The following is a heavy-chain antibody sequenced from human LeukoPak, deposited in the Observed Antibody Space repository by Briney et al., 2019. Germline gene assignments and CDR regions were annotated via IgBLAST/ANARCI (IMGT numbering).Heavy chain of an antibody. CDR2: IYYSGST. V-gene: IGHV4-59*01. CDR3: ARSSGRNYYYYMDV. Sequence: SETLSLTCTVSGGSICSYYWSWIRQPPGKGLEWIGYIYYSGSTNYNPSLKSRVTISVDTSKNQFSLKLSSVTAADTAVYYCARSSGRNYYYYMDVWGKGTTVTVSS. D-gene: IGHD3-10*01. CDR1: GGSICSYY. J-gene: IGHJ6*03.